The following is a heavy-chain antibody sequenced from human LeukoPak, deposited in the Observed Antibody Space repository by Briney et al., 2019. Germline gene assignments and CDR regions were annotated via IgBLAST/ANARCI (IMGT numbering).Heavy chain of an antibody. CDR2: ISGYNDNT. D-gene: IGHD2-2*01. Sequence: ASVKVSCKASGYTFTADYLHWVRQAPGQGLEWMGWISGYNDNTNYAQKFQGRLTVTTDTSTSTTYMELRSLRSDDTAVYYCARDGTSTDDYWGQGTLVTVSS. CDR3: ARDGTSTDDY. V-gene: IGHV1-18*04. CDR1: GYTFTADY. J-gene: IGHJ4*02.